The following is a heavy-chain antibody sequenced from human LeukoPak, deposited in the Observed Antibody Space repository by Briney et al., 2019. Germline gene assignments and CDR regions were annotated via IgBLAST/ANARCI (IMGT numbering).Heavy chain of an antibody. V-gene: IGHV4-39*01. CDR3: ARHGDYDFWSGYYTGYFDY. CDR2: IYYSGST. D-gene: IGHD3-3*01. J-gene: IGHJ4*02. CDR1: GGSISSSYY. Sequence: SETLSLTCTVSGGSISSSYYWGWIRQPPGKGLEWIGSIYYSGSTYYNPSLKSRVTISVDTSKNQFSLKLSSVTAADTAVYYCARHGDYDFWSGYYTGYFDYWGQGTLVTVSS.